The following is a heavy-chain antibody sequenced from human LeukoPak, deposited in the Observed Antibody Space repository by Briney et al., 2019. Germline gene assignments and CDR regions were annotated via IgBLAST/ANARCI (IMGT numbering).Heavy chain of an antibody. D-gene: IGHD1-1*01. J-gene: IGHJ4*02. CDR1: GFTFSDYY. CDR2: ISSSATTI. Sequence: GGSLRLSCAASGFTFSDYYMHWIRQAPGKGLEWISYISSSATTIYYADSVKGRFTISRDNAKNSLYLQMNSLTAEDTAVYYCGRDGAIWNDVGHDYWGQGTLVTVSS. CDR3: GRDGAIWNDVGHDY. V-gene: IGHV3-11*04.